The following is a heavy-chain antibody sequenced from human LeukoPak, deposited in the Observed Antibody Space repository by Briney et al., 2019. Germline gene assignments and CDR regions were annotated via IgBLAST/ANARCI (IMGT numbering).Heavy chain of an antibody. CDR1: GFTFSSYG. Sequence: GGSLRLSCAASGFTFSSYGMHWVRQAPGKGLEWVAVISYDGSNKYYADSVKGRFTISRDNSKNTLYLQMNSLRAEDTAVYYCASGGRWLQNPFDYWGQGILVTVSS. J-gene: IGHJ4*02. V-gene: IGHV3-30*03. D-gene: IGHD5-24*01. CDR2: ISYDGSNK. CDR3: ASGGRWLQNPFDY.